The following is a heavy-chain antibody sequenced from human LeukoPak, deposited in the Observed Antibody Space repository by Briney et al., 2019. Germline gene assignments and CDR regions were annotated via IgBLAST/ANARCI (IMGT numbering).Heavy chain of an antibody. V-gene: IGHV4-39*07. CDR2: IYYSGST. Sequence: SETLSLTCTVSGGSISSSSYYWGWIRQPPGKGLEWIGNIYYSGSTYYNPSLKSRVTISVDTSKNQFSLKLSSVTAADTAVYYCARDLVGSYYGADYWGQGTLVTVSS. D-gene: IGHD3-10*01. J-gene: IGHJ4*02. CDR3: ARDLVGSYYGADY. CDR1: GGSISSSSYY.